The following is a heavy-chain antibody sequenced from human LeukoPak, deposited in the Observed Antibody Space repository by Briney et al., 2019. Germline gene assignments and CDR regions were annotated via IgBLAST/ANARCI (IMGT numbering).Heavy chain of an antibody. CDR3: ARDRDYAFDS. Sequence: GGSLRLSCAASGLTFSIYSMHWGTHSNIYYADSVKGRFSISRDDAKNSLYLQMNSLRDEDTAVYYCARDRDYAFDSWGQGTLVTVSS. CDR2: THSNI. CDR1: GLTFSIYS. V-gene: IGHV3-48*02. D-gene: IGHD4-17*01. J-gene: IGHJ4*02.